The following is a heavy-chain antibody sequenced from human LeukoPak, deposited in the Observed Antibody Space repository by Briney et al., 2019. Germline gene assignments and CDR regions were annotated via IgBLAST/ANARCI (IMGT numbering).Heavy chain of an antibody. CDR2: IYYSGST. J-gene: IGHJ3*02. D-gene: IGHD4-17*01. CDR3: ARDRATTVTKSFAFDI. CDR1: GGSISSSSYY. Sequence: PSETLSLTCTVSGGSISSSSYYWGWIRQPPGKGLEWIGSIYYSGSTYYNPSLKSRVTISVDTSKNQFSLKLSSVTAADTAVYYCARDRATTVTKSFAFDIWGQGTMVTVSS. V-gene: IGHV4-39*07.